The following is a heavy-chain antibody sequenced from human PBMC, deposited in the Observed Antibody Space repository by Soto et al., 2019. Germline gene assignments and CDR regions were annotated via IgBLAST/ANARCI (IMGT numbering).Heavy chain of an antibody. Sequence: QDQLVQSGVEVKKPGASVKVSCRASAYSFTNYGITWVRQATGQGFEWMGWISAYNGNTNYAQKFQGRVTMTTDPSTSTAYLELRSLRSDDTAVYYCARDRGVAPPVAGNTHYYYYMDVWGKGTTVTVSS. CDR3: ARDRGVAPPVAGNTHYYYYMDV. V-gene: IGHV1-18*01. CDR1: AYSFTNYG. J-gene: IGHJ6*03. CDR2: ISAYNGNT. D-gene: IGHD6-19*01.